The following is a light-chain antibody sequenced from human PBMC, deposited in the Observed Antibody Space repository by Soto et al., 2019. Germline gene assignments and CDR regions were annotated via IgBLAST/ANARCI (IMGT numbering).Light chain of an antibody. V-gene: IGLV1-40*01. J-gene: IGLJ1*01. CDR3: QSFDSSLTLRV. Sequence: QSVLTQPPSVSGAPGQRVTISFTGSSSNIGAGYDVHWYQQLPVTDPKLLIYASTNRPSGVTDRISGSKSGSSASLTITGFQADDEADYYCQSFDSSLTLRVFGTGTKLTVL. CDR1: SSNIGAGYD. CDR2: AST.